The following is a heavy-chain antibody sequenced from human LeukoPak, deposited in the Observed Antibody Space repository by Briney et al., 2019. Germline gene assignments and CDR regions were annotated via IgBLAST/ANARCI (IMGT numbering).Heavy chain of an antibody. D-gene: IGHD1-14*01. Sequence: ASVKVSCKASGYTFTRYGISWVRQAPGQGLEWMGWISAYNGNTNYAQKLQGRVTMTTDTSTSTAYMELRSLRSDDTAVYCCARANNVRGYYGMDVWGQGTTVTVSS. CDR3: ARANNVRGYYGMDV. CDR1: GYTFTRYG. V-gene: IGHV1-18*01. CDR2: ISAYNGNT. J-gene: IGHJ6*02.